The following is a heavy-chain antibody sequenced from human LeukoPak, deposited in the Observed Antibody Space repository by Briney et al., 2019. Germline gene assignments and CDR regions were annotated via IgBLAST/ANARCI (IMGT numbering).Heavy chain of an antibody. CDR2: THRSGDT. CDR3: ATRHHSRTYMVPLDS. Sequence: SETLSLTCAVYGVSISSDNWWTWVRQPPGKGLEWIGETHRSGDTKYNPSLNGRVTISMDNSKNQLSLNLISVTAADTAIYFCATRHHSRTYMVPLDSWGQGTLVTVS. J-gene: IGHJ4*02. V-gene: IGHV4/OR15-8*02. CDR1: GVSISSDNW. D-gene: IGHD3-10*01.